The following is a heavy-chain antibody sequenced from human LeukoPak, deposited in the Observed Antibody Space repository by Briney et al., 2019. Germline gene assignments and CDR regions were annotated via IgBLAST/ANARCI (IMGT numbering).Heavy chain of an antibody. CDR3: ARVQFSMVRGGLDP. D-gene: IGHD3-10*01. V-gene: IGHV1-8*01. J-gene: IGHJ5*02. Sequence: ASVKVSCKASGYTFTSYDINWVRQATGQGLEWMGWMNPNSGNTGYAQKFQGRVTMTRNTSISTAYMELSSLRSEDTAVYYCARVQFSMVRGGLDPWGQGTLVTVSS. CDR2: MNPNSGNT. CDR1: GYTFTSYD.